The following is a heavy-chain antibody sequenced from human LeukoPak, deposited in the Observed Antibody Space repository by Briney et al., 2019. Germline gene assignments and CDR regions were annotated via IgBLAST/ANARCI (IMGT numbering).Heavy chain of an antibody. J-gene: IGHJ5*02. D-gene: IGHD3-22*01. CDR3: ARHVRNYYDSRGYPFSFDP. Sequence: TSQTLSLTCTVSGGSISSGGYYWSWIRQPPGKGLEWIGYIYHSGSTYYNPSLKSRVTISVDRSKNQFSLKLSSVTAADTAVYYCARHVRNYYDSRGYPFSFDPWGQGTLVTVSS. V-gene: IGHV4-30-2*01. CDR1: GGSISSGGYY. CDR2: IYHSGST.